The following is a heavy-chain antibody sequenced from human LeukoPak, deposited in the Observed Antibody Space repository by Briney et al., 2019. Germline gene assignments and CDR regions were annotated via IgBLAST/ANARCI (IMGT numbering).Heavy chain of an antibody. Sequence: PSETLSLTCTVSGGSISSYYWSWIRQPPGKGLEWIGYINYSGSTNYNPSLESRVTISVDTSKNQFSPKLSSVTAADAAVYYCTREYGSGWSGAGFWGQGTLVTVSS. V-gene: IGHV4-59*01. CDR3: TREYGSGWSGAGF. D-gene: IGHD6-19*01. J-gene: IGHJ4*02. CDR2: INYSGST. CDR1: GGSISSYY.